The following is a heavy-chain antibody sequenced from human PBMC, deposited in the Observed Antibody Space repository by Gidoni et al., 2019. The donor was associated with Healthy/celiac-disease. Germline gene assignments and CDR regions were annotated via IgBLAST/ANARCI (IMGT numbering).Heavy chain of an antibody. CDR3: AKDAKMANLCDY. D-gene: IGHD5-12*01. Sequence: VQLLESGGGLVQPGWSLRLSCAASGFTFSSYAMSWVRQAPGKGLEWVAAISGRGGSTYYEDSVKGRFTISRDNSKNTLYLQMNSLRAEDTAVYYCAKDAKMANLCDYWGQGTLVTVSS. CDR1: GFTFSSYA. CDR2: ISGRGGST. V-gene: IGHV3-23*01. J-gene: IGHJ4*02.